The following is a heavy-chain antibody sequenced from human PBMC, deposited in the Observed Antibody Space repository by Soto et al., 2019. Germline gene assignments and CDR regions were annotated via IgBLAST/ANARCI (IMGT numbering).Heavy chain of an antibody. CDR3: VTGAAAGPDYYMDV. J-gene: IGHJ6*03. CDR2: LSWNSDYM. V-gene: IGHV3-9*01. CDR1: GVTFDDYA. Sequence: EVQLVESGGGLVQPDRSLRLSCAASGVTFDDYAMHWVRQAPGKGLEWGSGLSWNSDYMAYADSVKGRFTVSRDNAKNSLYLEMNNLKTDDTALYYCVTGAAAGPDYYMDVWGKGTTVTVSS. D-gene: IGHD6-25*01.